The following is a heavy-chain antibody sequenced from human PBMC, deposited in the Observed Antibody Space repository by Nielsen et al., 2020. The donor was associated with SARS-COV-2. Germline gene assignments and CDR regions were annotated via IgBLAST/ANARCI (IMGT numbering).Heavy chain of an antibody. CDR2: INHSGST. V-gene: IGHV4-34*01. Sequence: SETLSLTCAVYGGSFSGYYWSWIRQPPGKGLEWIGEINHSGSTNYNPSLKSRVTISVDTSKNQFSLKLSSVTAADTAVYYCASLRQQPRYCSSTSCYRRGYYFDYWGQGTLVTVSS. CDR3: ASLRQQPRYCSSTSCYRRGYYFDY. CDR1: GGSFSGYY. D-gene: IGHD2-2*02. J-gene: IGHJ4*02.